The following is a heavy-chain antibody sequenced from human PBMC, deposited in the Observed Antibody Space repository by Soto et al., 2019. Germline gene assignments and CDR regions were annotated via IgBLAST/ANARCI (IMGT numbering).Heavy chain of an antibody. CDR2: VNVGVNT. CDR3: ARAFEYGTFLLDS. Sequence: QVRLQQWGAGLLKPSETLSLTCAVYGGSLTTHYWSWIRQPPGKGLEWIGEVNVGVNTSYSPSIKRRVSMSIDASKSQISLKETAVPDADTAVYYCARAFEYGTFLLDSWGLGTLVTVSS. J-gene: IGHJ4*02. CDR1: GGSLTTHY. D-gene: IGHD3-10*01. V-gene: IGHV4-34*01.